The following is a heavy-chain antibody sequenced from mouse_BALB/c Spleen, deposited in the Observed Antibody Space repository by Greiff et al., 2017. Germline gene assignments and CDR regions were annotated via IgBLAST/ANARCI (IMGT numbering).Heavy chain of an antibody. CDR1: GFTFSSYG. CDR3: ARHDYDGHFDY. Sequence: DVKLVESGGDLVKPGGSLKLSCAASGFTFSSYGMSWVRQTPDKRLEWVATISSGGSYTYYPDSVKGRFTISRDNAKNTLYLQMSSLKSEDTAMYYCARHDYDGHFDYWGQGTTLTVSS. V-gene: IGHV5-6*02. D-gene: IGHD2-4*01. CDR2: ISSGGSYT. J-gene: IGHJ2*01.